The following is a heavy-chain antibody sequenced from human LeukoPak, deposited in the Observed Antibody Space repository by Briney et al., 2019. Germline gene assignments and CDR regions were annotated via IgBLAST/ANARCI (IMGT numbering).Heavy chain of an antibody. CDR3: AKEIRATLRYFDS. CDR1: GFPFSSYA. J-gene: IGHJ4*02. CDR2: ISYDGSNK. Sequence: GALRLSCAASGFPFSSYAMHWVRRAPGKGLEWVAVISYDGSNKYYADSVKGRFTISRDNSKNTLYLQMNSLRAEDTAVYYCAKEIRATLRYFDSWGQGTLVTVSS. D-gene: IGHD3-9*01. V-gene: IGHV3-30-3*01.